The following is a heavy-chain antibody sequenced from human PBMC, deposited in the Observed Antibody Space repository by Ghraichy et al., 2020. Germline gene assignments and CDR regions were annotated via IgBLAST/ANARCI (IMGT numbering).Heavy chain of an antibody. J-gene: IGHJ4*02. V-gene: IGHV3-53*01. CDR3: ARLGTMVRGVMKPGYYFDY. CDR1: GFTVSSNY. CDR2: IYSGGST. D-gene: IGHD3-10*01. Sequence: GGSLRLSCAASGFTVSSNYMSWVRQAPGKGLEWVSVIYSGGSTYYADSVKGRFTISRDNSKNTLYLQMNSLRAEDTAVYYCARLGTMVRGVMKPGYYFDYWGQGTLVTVSS.